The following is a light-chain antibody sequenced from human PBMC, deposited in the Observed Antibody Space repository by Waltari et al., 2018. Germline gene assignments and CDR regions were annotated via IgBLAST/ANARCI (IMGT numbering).Light chain of an antibody. J-gene: IGLJ2*01. CDR3: AAWDDSLNGVV. CDR2: YDD. V-gene: IGLV1-36*01. CDR1: SSNIGNNA. Sequence: QSVLTQPPSVSEAPRQRATISCSGSSSNIGNNAVNWDQQLPGKAPKLLIYYDDLLPSGVSDRFSGSKSGTSASLAISGLQSDDEADYYCAAWDDSLNGVVFGGGTKLTVL.